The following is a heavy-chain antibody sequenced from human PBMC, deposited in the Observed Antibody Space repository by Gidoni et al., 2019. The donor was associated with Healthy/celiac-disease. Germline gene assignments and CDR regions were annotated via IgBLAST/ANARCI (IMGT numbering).Heavy chain of an antibody. J-gene: IGHJ5*02. CDR1: GFTFSSYW. Sequence: EVQLVESGGGLVQPGGSLRLSCAASGFTFSSYWMSWVRQAPGKGLEGVANIKQDGSEKYYVDSVKGRFTISRDNAKNSLYLQMNSLRAEDTAVYYCARAQDPYYGTGWFDPWGQGTLVTVSS. CDR2: IKQDGSEK. V-gene: IGHV3-7*03. D-gene: IGHD4-17*01. CDR3: ARAQDPYYGTGWFDP.